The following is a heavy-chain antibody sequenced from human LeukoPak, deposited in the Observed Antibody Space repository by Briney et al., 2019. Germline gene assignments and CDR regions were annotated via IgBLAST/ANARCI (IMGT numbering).Heavy chain of an antibody. CDR3: ASDGYSGYVTYYFDY. D-gene: IGHD5-12*01. J-gene: IGHJ4*02. Sequence: PGGSLRLSCAASGFTFSIYSMNWVRQAPGKGLEGVSSISSSSSYIYYADSVKGRFTISRDNAKNSLYLQMNSLRAEDTAVYYCASDGYSGYVTYYFDYWGQGTLVTVSS. CDR2: ISSSSSYI. CDR1: GFTFSIYS. V-gene: IGHV3-21*01.